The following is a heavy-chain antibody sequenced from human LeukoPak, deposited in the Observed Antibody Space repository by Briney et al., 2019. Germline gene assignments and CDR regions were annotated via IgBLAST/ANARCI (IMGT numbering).Heavy chain of an antibody. CDR1: GFTFSSYA. CDR2: ISGSGGST. CDR3: AKAGITIFGVVTDGDYFDY. Sequence: GGSLRLSCAASGFTFSSYAMSWARQAPGKGLEWVSAISGSGGSTYYADSVKGRFTISRDNSKNTLYLQMNSLRAEDTAVYYCAKAGITIFGVVTDGDYFDYWGQGTLVTVSS. J-gene: IGHJ4*02. V-gene: IGHV3-23*01. D-gene: IGHD3-3*01.